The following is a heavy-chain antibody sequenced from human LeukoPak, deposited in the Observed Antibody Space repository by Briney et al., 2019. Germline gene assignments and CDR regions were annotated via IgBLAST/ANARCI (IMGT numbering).Heavy chain of an antibody. CDR3: ARSDSSGYRYYFDY. J-gene: IGHJ4*02. CDR2: IYYSGST. CDR1: GGSISSSSYY. D-gene: IGHD3-22*01. V-gene: IGHV4-39*07. Sequence: SETLSLTCTVSGGSISSSSYYWGWIRQPPGKGLEWIGSIYYSGSTYYNPSLKSRLTISVDTSKNQFSLKLSSVTAADTAVYYCARSDSSGYRYYFDYWGQGTLVTVSS.